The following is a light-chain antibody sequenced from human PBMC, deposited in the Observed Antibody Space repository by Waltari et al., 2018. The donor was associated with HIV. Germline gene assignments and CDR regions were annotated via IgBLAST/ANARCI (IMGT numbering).Light chain of an antibody. Sequence: DIVCTQSLASLPVFVAGGPITNCTPGRPVFYSSANQNYLAWYLQRPGQSPKVLIFWASTRAVGVPDRFRGSGSGTDFSLTLSSLQADDVGVYYCQQYYTVPPTFGGGTKVEI. J-gene: IGKJ4*01. CDR2: WAS. V-gene: IGKV4-1*01. CDR1: RPVFYSSANQNY. CDR3: QQYYTVPPT.